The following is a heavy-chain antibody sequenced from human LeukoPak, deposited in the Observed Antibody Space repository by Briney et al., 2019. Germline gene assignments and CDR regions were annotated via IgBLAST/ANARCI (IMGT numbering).Heavy chain of an antibody. J-gene: IGHJ4*02. Sequence: GGSLRLSCAASGFTVSSNYMSWDRQAPGKGLEWVSIIYSGGSTYYADSVKGRFTISGDNSKNTLYLQMNSLRAADTAVYYCARIAPYYYDSSGYYYRGPFDYWGQGTLVTVSS. CDR2: IYSGGST. CDR3: ARIAPYYYDSSGYYYRGPFDY. V-gene: IGHV3-53*01. D-gene: IGHD3-22*01. CDR1: GFTVSSNY.